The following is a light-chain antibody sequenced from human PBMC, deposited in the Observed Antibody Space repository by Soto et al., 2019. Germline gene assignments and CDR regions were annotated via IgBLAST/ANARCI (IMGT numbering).Light chain of an antibody. V-gene: IGKV3-20*01. Sequence: EIVLTQSPGTLSLSPGERATLSCRASQSVSSYLAWYQQKPGQAPSLLIYGASNRATGIPERFRGRGSGTDFTLTISGLEPEDFAVYYCQQYGSSSLTFGQGTRLEIK. J-gene: IGKJ5*01. CDR2: GAS. CDR1: QSVSSY. CDR3: QQYGSSSLT.